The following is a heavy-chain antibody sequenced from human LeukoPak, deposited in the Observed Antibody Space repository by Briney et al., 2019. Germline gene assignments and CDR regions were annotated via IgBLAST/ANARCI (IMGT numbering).Heavy chain of an antibody. CDR3: ARSGAGGGAFDI. Sequence: GGSLRLSCAASGFTFLSNSMKWVRQAPGKGLGWVSSISRSSSYIYYADSVKGQFTISRDNAKNSLYLQMNSLRAEDTAVYYCARSGAGGGAFDIWGQGTMVTVSS. J-gene: IGHJ3*02. CDR2: ISRSSSYI. CDR1: GFTFLSNS. D-gene: IGHD3-10*01. V-gene: IGHV3-21*01.